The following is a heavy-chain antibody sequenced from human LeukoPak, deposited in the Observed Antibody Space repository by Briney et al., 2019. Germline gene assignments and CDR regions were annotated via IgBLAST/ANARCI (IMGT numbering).Heavy chain of an antibody. D-gene: IGHD4-11*01. CDR3: ARLGVTTTYNWFDP. J-gene: IGHJ5*02. Sequence: GGSLRPSCAASGFTFTTYSINWVRQAPGKGLEWISYISGNSKTIYYADSVKGRFTISRDNAKNSLYLQMNSLRAEDTAVYYCARLGVTTTYNWFDPWGQGTLVTVSS. CDR2: ISGNSKTI. CDR1: GFTFTTYS. V-gene: IGHV3-48*01.